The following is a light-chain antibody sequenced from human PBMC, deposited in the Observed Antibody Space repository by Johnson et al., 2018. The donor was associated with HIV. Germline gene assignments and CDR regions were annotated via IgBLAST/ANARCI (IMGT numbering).Light chain of an antibody. CDR2: ENN. CDR1: SSNIANNY. CDR3: GTWDSSLTSGGF. J-gene: IGLJ1*01. V-gene: IGLV1-51*02. Sequence: QSVLTQPPSVSAAPGHRVTISCSGSSSNIANNYISWYQQFPGTAPKLLIYENNKRPSGIPDRFSASKSGASATLGITGLQTGDEADYYCGTWDSSLTSGGFFGTGTKVTVL.